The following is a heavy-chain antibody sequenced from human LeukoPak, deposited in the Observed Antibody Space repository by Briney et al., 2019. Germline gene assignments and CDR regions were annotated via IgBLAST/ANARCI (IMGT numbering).Heavy chain of an antibody. CDR2: IKQDGSEK. CDR1: GFTFNSNW. D-gene: IGHD3-22*01. Sequence: GGSLRLSCVASGFTFNSNWMSWVRQAPGKGLEWVANIKQDGSEKYYVDSVKGRFTISRDNAKNSLSLQMNSLGAEDTAVYYCARDKYYDRYFDSWGRGTLVTVSS. J-gene: IGHJ4*02. V-gene: IGHV3-7*01. CDR3: ARDKYYDRYFDS.